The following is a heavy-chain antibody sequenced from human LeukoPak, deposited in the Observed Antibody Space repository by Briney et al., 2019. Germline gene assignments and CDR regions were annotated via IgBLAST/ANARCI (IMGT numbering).Heavy chain of an antibody. CDR3: ARTRYCSSTSCHGGWFDP. J-gene: IGHJ5*02. V-gene: IGHV1-46*01. Sequence: GASVRVSCKASGYTFTSYYMHWVRQAPGQGLEWMGIINPSGGSTSYAQKFQGRVTMTRDTSTSTVYMELRSLRSDDTAVYYCARTRYCSSTSCHGGWFDPWGQGTLVTVSS. CDR1: GYTFTSYY. CDR2: INPSGGST. D-gene: IGHD2-2*01.